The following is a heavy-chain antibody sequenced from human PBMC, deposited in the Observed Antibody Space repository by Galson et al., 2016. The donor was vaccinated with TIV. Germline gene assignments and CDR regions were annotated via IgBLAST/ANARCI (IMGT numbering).Heavy chain of an antibody. CDR2: IDPEDSYT. Sequence: QSGAEVKKPGESLRISCKGSGYSFTSYYIIWVRQMPGRGLEWVGRIDPEDSYTEYSPSFQGHVTISTDKSIGTSYLQWSSLKASDTAIYYCARPHYGDGDYWGLGTLVTVSS. D-gene: IGHD4-17*01. V-gene: IGHV5-10-1*01. CDR1: GYSFTSYY. CDR3: ARPHYGDGDY. J-gene: IGHJ4*02.